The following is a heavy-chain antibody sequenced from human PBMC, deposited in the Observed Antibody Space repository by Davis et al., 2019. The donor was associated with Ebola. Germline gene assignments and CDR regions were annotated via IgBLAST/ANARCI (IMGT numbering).Heavy chain of an antibody. CDR1: GFTFHDYA. Sequence: PAGSLRLSCAASGFTFHDYAMHWVRQAPGKGLEWVSGLSWNSGNKAYADSVKCRFTISRDNGKNSLYLQMNSLRAEDTALYYCAKDVGTVAGQFDYWGQGTLVTVSS. D-gene: IGHD6-19*01. CDR3: AKDVGTVAGQFDY. V-gene: IGHV3-9*01. CDR2: LSWNSGNK. J-gene: IGHJ4*02.